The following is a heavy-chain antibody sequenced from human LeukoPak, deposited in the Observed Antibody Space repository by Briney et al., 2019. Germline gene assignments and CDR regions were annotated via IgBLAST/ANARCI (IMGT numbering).Heavy chain of an antibody. V-gene: IGHV4-59*08. CDR3: ARHEQERAVVTPLYYFDY. J-gene: IGHJ4*02. CDR1: GGSISSYY. D-gene: IGHD5-18*01. CDR2: ISHSGST. Sequence: PSETLSLTCTVSGGSISSYYWSWIRQPPGKGVEWIGYISHSGSTNYNPSLKSRVIISVDMSKNQFSLKLTSVTAADAAVYYCARHEQERAVVTPLYYFDYWGQGTLVTVSS.